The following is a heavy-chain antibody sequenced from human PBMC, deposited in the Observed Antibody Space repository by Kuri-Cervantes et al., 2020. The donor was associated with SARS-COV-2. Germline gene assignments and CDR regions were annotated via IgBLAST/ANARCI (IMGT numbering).Heavy chain of an antibody. Sequence: GGSLRLSCAVSGFNFSRTDMHWVRQAPGKGLEWVAVISHDGKNKKCIASGKGRFTISRDNSQNTLYLHMKSLRSEDTAMYYCAKNRVGVQDFWGQGTLVTVSS. CDR3: AKNRVGVQDF. J-gene: IGHJ4*02. D-gene: IGHD2-21*01. CDR1: GFNFSRTD. V-gene: IGHV3-30*18. CDR2: ISHDGKNK.